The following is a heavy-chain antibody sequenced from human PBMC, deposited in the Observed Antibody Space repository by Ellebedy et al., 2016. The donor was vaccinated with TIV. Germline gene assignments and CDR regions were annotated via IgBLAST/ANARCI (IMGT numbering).Heavy chain of an antibody. CDR2: IKQDGSEK. CDR3: AKGDYGDYNY. D-gene: IGHD4-17*01. CDR1: GFTFSSYA. V-gene: IGHV3-7*03. Sequence: GESLKISXASSGFTFSSYAMSWVRQAPGKGLEWVANIKQDGSEKYYVDSVKGRFTISRDNAKNSLYLQMNSLRAEDTAVYYCAKGDYGDYNYWGQGTLVTVSS. J-gene: IGHJ4*02.